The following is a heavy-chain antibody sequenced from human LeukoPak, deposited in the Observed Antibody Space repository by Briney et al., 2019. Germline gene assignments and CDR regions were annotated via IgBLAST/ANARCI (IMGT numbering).Heavy chain of an antibody. CDR2: IKSDGSIT. Sequence: GGSLRLSCAASGFTFCSYWMHWVRQAPGKGLMWVSRIKSDGSITNYADSVKGRFTISRDNAKNTLYLQMNSLRAEDTAVYYCVGGYDLRCWGQGTQVTVSS. J-gene: IGHJ4*02. D-gene: IGHD5-12*01. CDR1: GFTFCSYW. CDR3: VGGYDLRC. V-gene: IGHV3-74*01.